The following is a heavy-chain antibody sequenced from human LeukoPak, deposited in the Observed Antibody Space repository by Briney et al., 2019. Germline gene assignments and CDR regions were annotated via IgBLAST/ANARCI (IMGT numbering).Heavy chain of an antibody. CDR2: INPNTGAT. V-gene: IGHV1-2*02. Sequence: GASVKVSCKASGYTFTSYGISWVRQAPGQGLEWMGWINPNTGATNYAQKFQGRVAMTRDTSISTVYLQLSSLRSGDTAIYYCATDLDGGYGYFNYWGQGTLVTVSS. J-gene: IGHJ4*02. CDR1: GYTFTSYG. CDR3: ATDLDGGYGYFNY. D-gene: IGHD5-12*01.